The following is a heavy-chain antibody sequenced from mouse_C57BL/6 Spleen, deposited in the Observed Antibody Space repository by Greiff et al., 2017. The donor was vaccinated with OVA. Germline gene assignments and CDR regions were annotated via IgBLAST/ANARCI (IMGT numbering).Heavy chain of an antibody. Sequence: QVQLQQPGAELVKPGASVKLSCKASGYTFTSYWMHWVKQRPGQGLEWIGMIHPNSGSTNYNEKVKSKATLTVDKSSSTAYMQLSSLTSEDSAVYYCARSGLLLYYYAMDYWGQGTSVTVSS. CDR1: GYTFTSYW. CDR3: ARSGLLLYYYAMDY. CDR2: IHPNSGST. V-gene: IGHV1-64*01. D-gene: IGHD2-3*01. J-gene: IGHJ4*01.